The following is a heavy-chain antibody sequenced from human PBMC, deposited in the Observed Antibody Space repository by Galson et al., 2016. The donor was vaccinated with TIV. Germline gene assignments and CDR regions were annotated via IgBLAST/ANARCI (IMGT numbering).Heavy chain of an antibody. Sequence: SVKVSCKASGFIFTRSAVQWVRQARGQRLEWIGWIVVGSGNTNHAQNFQERVTITRDMSTSTVYMELSSVRPEDTAVYYCAAFPFYYDNSGPPLDYWGQGTLVTVSS. CDR1: GFIFTRSA. J-gene: IGHJ4*02. V-gene: IGHV1-58*01. CDR3: AAFPFYYDNSGPPLDY. CDR2: IVVGSGNT. D-gene: IGHD3-22*01.